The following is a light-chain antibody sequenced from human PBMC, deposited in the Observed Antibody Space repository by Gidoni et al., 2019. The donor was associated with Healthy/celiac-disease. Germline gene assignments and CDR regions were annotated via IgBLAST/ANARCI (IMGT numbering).Light chain of an antibody. V-gene: IGKV3-20*01. CDR2: GAS. Sequence: VLGKCVGTLGLSTVERATLSCRASQSVSSSYLAWYQQKPGQAPRLLIYGASSRATASPRRLRCSRVLTGFTRTISSLEREEVVVYYCKEEGRPSWTFGQGTKVEIK. CDR1: QSVSSSY. CDR3: KEEGRPSWT. J-gene: IGKJ1*01.